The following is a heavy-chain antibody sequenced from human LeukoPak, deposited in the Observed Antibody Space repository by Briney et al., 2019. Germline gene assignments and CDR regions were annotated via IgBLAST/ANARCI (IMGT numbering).Heavy chain of an antibody. D-gene: IGHD5-12*01. Sequence: SETLSLTCTVSGGSISSSSYYWGWIRQPPGKGLEWIGSIYSSGSTYYNPSLKSRVTISVDTSKNQFSLRLSSVTAADTAVYYCARYSGYSPIYYWGQGTLVTVSS. CDR1: GGSISSSSYY. CDR3: ARYSGYSPIYY. V-gene: IGHV4-39*01. J-gene: IGHJ4*02. CDR2: IYSSGST.